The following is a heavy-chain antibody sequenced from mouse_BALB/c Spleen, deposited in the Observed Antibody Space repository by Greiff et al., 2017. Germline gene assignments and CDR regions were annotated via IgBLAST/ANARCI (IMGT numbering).Heavy chain of an antibody. Sequence: EVKLVESGGGLVKPGGSLKLSCAASGFTFSSYTMSWVRQTPEKRLEWVATISDGGSYTYYPDSVKGRFTISRDNAKNNLYLQMSSLKSEDTAMYYCARDRYGNYEGAMDYWGQGTSVTVSS. CDR1: GFTFSSYT. CDR3: ARDRYGNYEGAMDY. D-gene: IGHD2-10*02. CDR2: ISDGGSYT. V-gene: IGHV5-6-4*01. J-gene: IGHJ4*01.